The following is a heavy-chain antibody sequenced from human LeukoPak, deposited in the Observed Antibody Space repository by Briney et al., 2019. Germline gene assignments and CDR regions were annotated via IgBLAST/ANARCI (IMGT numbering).Heavy chain of an antibody. CDR3: ARGDLGYCSSTSCFFDY. V-gene: IGHV5-51*01. Sequence: GESLKISCKGSGYSFTSYWIGWVRQMPGKGLEWMGIIYPGDSDTRYSPSFQGQITISADKSISTAYLQWSSLKASDTAMYYCARGDLGYCSSTSCFFDYWGQGTLVTVSS. CDR2: IYPGDSDT. J-gene: IGHJ4*02. D-gene: IGHD2-2*01. CDR1: GYSFTSYW.